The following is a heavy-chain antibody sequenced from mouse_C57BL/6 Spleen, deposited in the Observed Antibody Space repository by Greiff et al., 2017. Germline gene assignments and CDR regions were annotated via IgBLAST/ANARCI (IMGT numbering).Heavy chain of an antibody. V-gene: IGHV1-81*01. Sequence: QVQLQQSGAELARPGASVKLSCKASGYTFTSYGISWVKQRTGQGLEWIGEIYPRSGNTYYNEKFKGKATLTADKSSSTAYMELRSLTSEDSAVYFCARERDYDGFDWYFDVWGTGTTVTVSS. J-gene: IGHJ1*03. CDR3: ARERDYDGFDWYFDV. D-gene: IGHD2-4*01. CDR2: IYPRSGNT. CDR1: GYTFTSYG.